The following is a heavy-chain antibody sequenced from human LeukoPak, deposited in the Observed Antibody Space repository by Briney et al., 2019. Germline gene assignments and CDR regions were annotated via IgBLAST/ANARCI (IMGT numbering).Heavy chain of an antibody. CDR1: GFTFSSYG. V-gene: IGHV3-33*01. CDR2: IWFDGKNE. D-gene: IGHD3-3*01. CDR3: ASLPRGYDFWSGYYTGMIDYGMDV. J-gene: IGHJ6*02. Sequence: GGSLRLSCAASGFTFSSYGMHWVRQAPGKGLEWVADIWFDGKNEHFADSVKGRFTISRDNSKNTMYLQINSLRAEDTAVYYCASLPRGYDFWSGYYTGMIDYGMDVWGQGTTVTVSS.